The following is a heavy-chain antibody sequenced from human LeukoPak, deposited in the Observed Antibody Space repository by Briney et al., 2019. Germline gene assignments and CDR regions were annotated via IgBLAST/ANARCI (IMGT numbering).Heavy chain of an antibody. CDR1: GFTFSSYA. CDR3: ARDNSVEDIAWWFDP. J-gene: IGHJ5*02. Sequence: GGSLRLSCAASGFTFSSYAMSWVRQAPGKGLEWVSAIRGSGDRTHYADSVKGRFTISRDNSKNTLYLQMNSLRAEDTAVYYCARDNSVEDIAWWFDPWGQGTLVTVSS. CDR2: IRGSGDRT. D-gene: IGHD2-15*01. V-gene: IGHV3-23*01.